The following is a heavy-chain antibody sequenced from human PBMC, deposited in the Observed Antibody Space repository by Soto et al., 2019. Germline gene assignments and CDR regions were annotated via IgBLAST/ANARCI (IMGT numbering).Heavy chain of an antibody. J-gene: IGHJ4*02. CDR3: AKDVKGDFWSGYFDY. CDR1: GFTFNSYA. Sequence: EVQLLESGGGLVQPGGSLRLSCAASGFTFNSYALSWVRQAPGKGLEWVSAISGSGGSTYSADSVKGRFTISRDNSKNTLYLQMNSLRAEDTAVYYCAKDVKGDFWSGYFDYWGQGTLVTVSS. V-gene: IGHV3-23*01. D-gene: IGHD3-3*01. CDR2: ISGSGGST.